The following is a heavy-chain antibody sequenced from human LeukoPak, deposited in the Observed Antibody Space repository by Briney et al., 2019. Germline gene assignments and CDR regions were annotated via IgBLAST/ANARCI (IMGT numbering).Heavy chain of an antibody. CDR1: GFTFSSYA. CDR3: AKSPGFCSSTSCYPTFDY. Sequence: GGSLRLSCAASGFTFSSYAMSWVRQAPGKGLEWVSAISGSGGSTYYADSVKGRFTISRDNSKNTLYLQMNSLRAEDTAVYYCAKSPGFCSSTSCYPTFDYWGQRTLVTVSS. J-gene: IGHJ4*02. CDR2: ISGSGGST. D-gene: IGHD2-2*01. V-gene: IGHV3-23*01.